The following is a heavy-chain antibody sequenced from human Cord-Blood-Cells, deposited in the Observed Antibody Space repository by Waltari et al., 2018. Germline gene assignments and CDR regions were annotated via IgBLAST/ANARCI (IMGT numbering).Heavy chain of an antibody. CDR3: AITKEYSGYDYYYYGMDV. CDR1: GYTFTSYA. J-gene: IGHJ6*02. D-gene: IGHD5-12*01. CDR2: INAGNGNT. Sequence: QVQLVQSGAEVKKPGASVKVYCKASGYTFTSYAMHWVRQDPGQRLEWMGWINAGNGNTKYSQKFQGRVTITRDTSASTAYMELSSLRSEDTAVYYCAITKEYSGYDYYYYGMDVWGQGTTVTVSS. V-gene: IGHV1-3*01.